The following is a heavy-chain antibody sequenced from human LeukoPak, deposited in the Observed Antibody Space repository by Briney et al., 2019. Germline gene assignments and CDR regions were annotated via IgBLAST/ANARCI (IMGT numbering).Heavy chain of an antibody. CDR3: ARESGSYEAYFDY. V-gene: IGHV1-69*13. CDR1: GGTFSSYA. D-gene: IGHD1-26*01. J-gene: IGHJ4*02. CDR2: IFPIFATA. Sequence: VASVTVSCKASGGTFSSYAISWVRQAPGQGLEWMGRIFPIFATANYAQKFQGRVTITADESTSTAYMELSSLRSEDTAVYYCARESGSYEAYFDYWGQGTLVTVSS.